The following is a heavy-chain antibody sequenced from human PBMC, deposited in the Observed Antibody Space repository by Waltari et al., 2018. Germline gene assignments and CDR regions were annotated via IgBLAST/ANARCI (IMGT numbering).Heavy chain of an antibody. V-gene: IGHV3-7*01. Sequence: EVQLVESGGGLVQPGGSLRLSCAASGFSFRAYWMSWVRQAPGKGLEWTASIKQHGSEKRYVDSVKGRFTISRDDAKNSMYLQMDSLRAEDTAVYYCARLYDSVTTFDYWGQGVLVTVSS. CDR2: IKQHGSEK. J-gene: IGHJ4*02. CDR1: GFSFRAYW. D-gene: IGHD3-22*01. CDR3: ARLYDSVTTFDY.